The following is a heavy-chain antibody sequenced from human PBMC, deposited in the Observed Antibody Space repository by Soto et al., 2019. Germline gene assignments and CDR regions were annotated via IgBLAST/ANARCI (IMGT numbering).Heavy chain of an antibody. Sequence: ASVKVSCKASGGTFSSYATDWVRRAPGQGLEWMGGIIPIFGTADYAQKFQGRVTITADESTSTAYMELSSLRSEDTAVYYCAGETGNYDILTGSYYYYYGMDVWGQGTTVTVSS. D-gene: IGHD3-9*01. CDR2: IIPIFGTA. CDR3: AGETGNYDILTGSYYYYYGMDV. V-gene: IGHV1-69*13. CDR1: GGTFSSYA. J-gene: IGHJ6*02.